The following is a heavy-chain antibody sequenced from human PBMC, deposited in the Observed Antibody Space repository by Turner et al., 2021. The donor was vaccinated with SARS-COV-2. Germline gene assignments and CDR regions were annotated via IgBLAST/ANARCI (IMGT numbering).Heavy chain of an antibody. CDR1: GFTVSSNY. CDR2: IYSGGST. J-gene: IGHJ3*02. CDR3: ARGYSSGWYQRGAFDI. Sequence: EVQLVESGGGLIQPGGSLRLSCAASGFTVSSNYMSWVRHAPGKGLEWVSVIYSGGSTYYADSVKGRFTISRDNSKNTLYLQMNSLRAEDTAVYYCARGYSSGWYQRGAFDIWGQGTMVTVSS. V-gene: IGHV3-53*01. D-gene: IGHD6-19*01.